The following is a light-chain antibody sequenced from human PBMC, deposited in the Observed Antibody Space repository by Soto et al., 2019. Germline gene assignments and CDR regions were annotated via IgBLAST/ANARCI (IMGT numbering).Light chain of an antibody. V-gene: IGKV3-15*01. Sequence: EIVMTQSPATLSVSPGEGATLSCRASQSITTYLAWYQQKPGQVPRLLIYGASTRATGIPARFSGSGSGTEFTLTISSLQSEDFAVYYCQQYYNWPQFTSGQGTKLEIK. CDR2: GAS. CDR3: QQYYNWPQFT. CDR1: QSITTY. J-gene: IGKJ2*01.